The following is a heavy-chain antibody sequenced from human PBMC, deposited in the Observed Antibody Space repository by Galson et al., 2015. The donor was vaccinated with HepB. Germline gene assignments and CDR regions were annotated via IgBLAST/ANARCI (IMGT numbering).Heavy chain of an antibody. CDR2: IKQDGTEK. CDR1: GFTFSNSW. D-gene: IGHD3-3*01. CDR3: ARDFATNY. Sequence: SLRLSCAASGFTFSNSWMNWVRQAPGKGLEWVANIKQDGTEKYYVDSVKGRFTISRDNAKSSLYLQMNSLRVEDTAVYYCARDFATNYWGQGTLVTVSS. V-gene: IGHV3-7*03. J-gene: IGHJ4*02.